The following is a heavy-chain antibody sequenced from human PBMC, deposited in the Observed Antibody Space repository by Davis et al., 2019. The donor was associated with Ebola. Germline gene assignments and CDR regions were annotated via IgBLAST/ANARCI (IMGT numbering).Heavy chain of an antibody. V-gene: IGHV4-39*01. Sequence: SETLSLTCTVSGGSISSSSYYWGWIRQPPGKGLEWIGSIYYSGSTYYNPSLKSRVTISVDTSKNQFSLKLSSVTAADTAVYYCARGSYLHYYYYGMDVWGQGTTVTVSS. D-gene: IGHD1-26*01. J-gene: IGHJ6*02. CDR1: GGSISSSSYY. CDR2: IYYSGST. CDR3: ARGSYLHYYYYGMDV.